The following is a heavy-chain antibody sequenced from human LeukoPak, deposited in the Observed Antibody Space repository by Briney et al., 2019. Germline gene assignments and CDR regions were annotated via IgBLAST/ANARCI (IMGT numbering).Heavy chain of an antibody. Sequence: PQTLSLTCAVSGGSISSGGYSWSWIRHPPGKGLEWIGYIYHSGSTYYNPSLKSRVTISVDRSKNQFSLKLSSVTAADTAVYYCARTNSGYDKYNWFDPWGQGTLVTVSS. V-gene: IGHV4-30-2*01. J-gene: IGHJ5*02. CDR1: GGSISSGGYS. CDR2: IYHSGST. CDR3: ARTNSGYDKYNWFDP. D-gene: IGHD5-12*01.